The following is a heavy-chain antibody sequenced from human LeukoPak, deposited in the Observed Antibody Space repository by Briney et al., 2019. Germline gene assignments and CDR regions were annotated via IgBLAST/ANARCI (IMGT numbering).Heavy chain of an antibody. D-gene: IGHD6-13*01. Sequence: PGGSLRLSCAASGFTFSSYAMSWVRQAPGKGLEWVSAISGSGGSTYYADSVKGRFTISRDNSKNTLYLQMNSLRAEDTAVYYCAKRVGRGIAAAGTIGNAFDIWGQGTMVTVSS. CDR2: ISGSGGST. J-gene: IGHJ3*02. CDR3: AKRVGRGIAAAGTIGNAFDI. V-gene: IGHV3-23*01. CDR1: GFTFSSYA.